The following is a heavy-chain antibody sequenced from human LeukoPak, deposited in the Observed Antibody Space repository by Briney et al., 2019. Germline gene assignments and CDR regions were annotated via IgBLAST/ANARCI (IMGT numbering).Heavy chain of an antibody. J-gene: IGHJ4*02. V-gene: IGHV3-7*01. D-gene: IGHD6-6*01. CDR3: ARSPLGQLDY. CDR2: IKQDGSEK. Sequence: GGSLRLSCAASGFTFSSYYMTWVRQAPGKGLEWVANIKQDGSEKYYEDSVKGRFTISRDNAKNSLYLQMNSLRAEDTAMYYCARSPLGQLDYWGQRTLVTVSS. CDR1: GFTFSSYY.